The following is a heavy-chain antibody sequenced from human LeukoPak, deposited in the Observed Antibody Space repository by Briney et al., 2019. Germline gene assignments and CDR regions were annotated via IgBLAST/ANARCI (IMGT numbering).Heavy chain of an antibody. V-gene: IGHV3-21*01. CDR2: INIGSSYI. CDR3: ARESWGATPYFDY. D-gene: IGHD3-16*01. J-gene: IGHJ4*02. Sequence: GGSLRLSCAASGFTFSNYKMNWVRQVPGKGLEWVSSINIGSSYIYYADSVKGRFSISRDNAKSSLYLQMNSLRAEDTAVYYCARESWGATPYFDYWGQGTLVTVSS. CDR1: GFTFSNYK.